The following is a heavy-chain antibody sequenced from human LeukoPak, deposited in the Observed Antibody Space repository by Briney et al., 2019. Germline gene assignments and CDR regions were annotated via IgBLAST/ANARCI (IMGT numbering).Heavy chain of an antibody. CDR1: GDSISSVSYY. J-gene: IGHJ4*02. V-gene: IGHV4-39*01. CDR2: IYYSGGT. D-gene: IGHD4-17*01. CDR3: ARGSTVTKFNS. Sequence: PSETLSLTCTVSGDSISSVSYYWGWIRQPPGKGLEWIGSIYYSGGTYYNPSLKSRVTIPVDTSKNQFSLKLTSVTAADAAVYYCARGSTVTKFNSWGRGTLVTVSS.